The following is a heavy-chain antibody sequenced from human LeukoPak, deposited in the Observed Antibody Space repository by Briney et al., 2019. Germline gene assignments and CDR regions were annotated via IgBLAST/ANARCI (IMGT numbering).Heavy chain of an antibody. CDR3: ARTIAVTSTPVWFDP. Sequence: SETLSLTCAVYGGSFSDYYWSWIRQPPGKGLEWIGEINHSGNTNYNPSLKSRVTISVETSKSQFSLMLGSVTAADTAVYYCARTIAVTSTPVWFDPWGQGTLVPVSS. CDR1: GGSFSDYY. V-gene: IGHV4-34*01. D-gene: IGHD6-19*01. J-gene: IGHJ5*02. CDR2: INHSGNT.